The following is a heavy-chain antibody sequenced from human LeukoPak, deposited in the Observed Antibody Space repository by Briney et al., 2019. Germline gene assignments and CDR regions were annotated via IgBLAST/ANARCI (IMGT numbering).Heavy chain of an antibody. CDR2: IYYSGST. D-gene: IGHD5-18*01. CDR3: ARSIQLWFYAFDI. CDR1: GGSINDITYY. V-gene: IGHV4-39*07. Sequence: SETLSLTCTVSGGSINDITYYWGWIRQPPGKGLEWIGSIYYSGSTYYNPSLKSRVTISVDTSKNQFSLKLSSVTAADTAVYYCARSIQLWFYAFDIWGQGTMVTVSS. J-gene: IGHJ3*02.